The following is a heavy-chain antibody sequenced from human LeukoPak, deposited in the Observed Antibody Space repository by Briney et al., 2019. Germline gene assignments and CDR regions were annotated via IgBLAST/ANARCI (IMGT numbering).Heavy chain of an antibody. Sequence: PGGSLRLSCAASGFTFSSYAMHWVRQAPGKGLEWVAVISYDGSNKYYADSVKGRFTISRDNSKNTLYLQMNSLRAEDTAVYYCASGLRFLEWYDYWGQGTLVTVSS. CDR2: ISYDGSNK. D-gene: IGHD3-3*01. CDR3: ASGLRFLEWYDY. V-gene: IGHV3-30-3*02. J-gene: IGHJ4*02. CDR1: GFTFSSYA.